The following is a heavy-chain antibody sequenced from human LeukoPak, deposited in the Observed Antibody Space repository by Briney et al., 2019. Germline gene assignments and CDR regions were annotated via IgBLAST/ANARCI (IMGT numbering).Heavy chain of an antibody. D-gene: IGHD3-22*01. Sequence: PSETLSFTCTVSGGSISSTTYYWDWIRQPPGKGLEWIGTIYYSGSTYYNPSLKSRVTISVDTSKNQFSLKLSSVTAADTAVYYCARFLIYYDSSGSMYYFDYWGQGTLVTVSS. CDR3: ARFLIYYDSSGSMYYFDY. CDR2: IYYSGST. V-gene: IGHV4-39*01. CDR1: GGSISSTTYY. J-gene: IGHJ4*02.